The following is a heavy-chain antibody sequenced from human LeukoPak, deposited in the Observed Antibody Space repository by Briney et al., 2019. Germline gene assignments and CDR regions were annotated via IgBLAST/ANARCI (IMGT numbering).Heavy chain of an antibody. CDR1: GFIFSTFA. Sequence: GGSLRLSCAASGFIFSTFAMIWVRQPPGKGLEWVSSIFPSGGEIHYADSVKGRFTISRDNSKNTLYLQMNSLRAEDTSVYYCAKDRPGGFSWGQGTLVTVSS. J-gene: IGHJ5*02. V-gene: IGHV3-23*01. CDR3: AKDRPGGFS. D-gene: IGHD3-10*01. CDR2: IFPSGGEI.